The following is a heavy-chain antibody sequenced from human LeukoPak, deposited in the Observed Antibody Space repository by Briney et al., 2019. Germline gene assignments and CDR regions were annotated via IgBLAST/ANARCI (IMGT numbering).Heavy chain of an antibody. CDR2: LSTRGTT. CDR1: GGSITTYP. J-gene: IGHJ4*02. V-gene: IGHV4-4*07. CDR3: AREAMTGLYFFDS. D-gene: IGHD3-9*01. Sequence: SATLSLTCAVSGGSITTYPWSWVRQPAGKGLGWIGRLSTRGTTNYNPSLKGRLTMSVDTSENQFYLSLSSVTAADTAVYYCAREAMTGLYFFDSWGQGTLVTVSS.